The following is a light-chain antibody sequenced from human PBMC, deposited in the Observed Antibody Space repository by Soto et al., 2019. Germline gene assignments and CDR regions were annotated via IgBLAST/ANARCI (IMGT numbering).Light chain of an antibody. J-gene: IGKJ5*01. CDR1: QSVLYSSNNKNY. Sequence: DIVMTQSPDSLAVSLGERAAINCKSSQSVLYSSNNKNYLAWYQQKPGQPPKLLIYWASTRESGVPDRFSGSGSATDFTLTISSLQAEDVAVYYCQQYYSTPFDFGQGTRLEIK. CDR3: QQYYSTPFD. CDR2: WAS. V-gene: IGKV4-1*01.